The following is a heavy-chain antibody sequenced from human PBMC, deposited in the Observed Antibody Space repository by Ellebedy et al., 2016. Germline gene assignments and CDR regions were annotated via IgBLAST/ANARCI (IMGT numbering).Heavy chain of an antibody. J-gene: IGHJ6*02. CDR1: GFTFNNYA. CDR3: ARRVDRVNYYGMDV. D-gene: IGHD5-12*01. CDR2: ISYDGSNK. Sequence: GGSLRLXCAASGFTFNNYAMHWVRQAPGKGLEWVAVISYDGSNKYYADSVKGRFTISRDNSKNTLYLQMNSLRAEDTAVYYCARRVDRVNYYGMDVWGQGTTVTVSS. V-gene: IGHV3-30-3*01.